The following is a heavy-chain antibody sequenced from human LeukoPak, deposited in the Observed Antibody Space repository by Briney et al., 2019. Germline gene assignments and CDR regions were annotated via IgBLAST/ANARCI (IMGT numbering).Heavy chain of an antibody. CDR1: GGSINSGSYY. CDR3: ARVGWYFDL. J-gene: IGHJ2*01. V-gene: IGHV4-61*02. Sequence: SETLSLTCTVSGGSINSGSYYWSWIWQPAGKGLEWIGRMYNTGTTSNNPSLKNRVTISVDTSKNQFSLKLTSMTAADTAVYYCARVGWYFDLWGRGTLVTVPS. CDR2: MYNTGTT.